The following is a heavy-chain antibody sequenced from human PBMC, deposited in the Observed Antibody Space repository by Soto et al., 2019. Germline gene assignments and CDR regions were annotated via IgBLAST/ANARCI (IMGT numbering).Heavy chain of an antibody. V-gene: IGHV1-18*01. CDR1: GYTFTSYG. Sequence: GASVKVSCKASGYTFTSYGIRWVRQAPGQGLEWMGWISAYNGNTNYAQKLQGRVTMTTDTSTSTAYMELRSLRSDDTAVYYCARDSPVYSSGPYWFDPWGQGTLVTVSS. CDR3: ARDSPVYSSGPYWFDP. J-gene: IGHJ5*02. CDR2: ISAYNGNT. D-gene: IGHD6-19*01.